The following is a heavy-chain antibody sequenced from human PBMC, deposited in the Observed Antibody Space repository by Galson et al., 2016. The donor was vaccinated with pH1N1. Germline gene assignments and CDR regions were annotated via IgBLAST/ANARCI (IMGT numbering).Heavy chain of an antibody. CDR2: ISGSGGYT. J-gene: IGHJ3*01. Sequence: SLRLSCAASGFTFSSYAMSWVRQAPGKGLEWVSAISGSGGYTYFADSVQCRFTISRDNSKNTLYLQMNTLRAEDTAVYYCARDNLRGSGSPDASDVWGQGTMVTVSS. V-gene: IGHV3-23*01. CDR1: GFTFSSYA. CDR3: ARDNLRGSGSPDASDV. D-gene: IGHD3-10*02.